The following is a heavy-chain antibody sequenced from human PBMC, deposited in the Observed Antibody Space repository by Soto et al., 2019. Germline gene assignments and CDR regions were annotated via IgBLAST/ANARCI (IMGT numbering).Heavy chain of an antibody. CDR2: IIPIFGTA. CDR1: GGTFSSYA. J-gene: IGHJ3*02. V-gene: IGHV1-69*06. D-gene: IGHD3-22*01. Sequence: SVKVSCKASGGTFSSYAISWVRQAPGQGLEWMGGIIPIFGTANYAQKFQGRVTITADKSTSTAYMELSSLRSEDTAVYYCARTNYDSSGYYYPKDAFDIWGQGTMVTVSS. CDR3: ARTNYDSSGYYYPKDAFDI.